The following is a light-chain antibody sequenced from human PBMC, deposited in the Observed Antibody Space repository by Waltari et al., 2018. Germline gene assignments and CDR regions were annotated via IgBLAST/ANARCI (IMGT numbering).Light chain of an antibody. CDR3: QQRNNWPPLYT. Sequence: EIVLTQSPATLSLSPGERATLSCRASQSVSNNLAWYQQKPGQAPRLLIYDTSNRATGMPARFSGSGSGTDFTLTISSLEPEDFAVYYCQQRNNWPPLYTFGQGTKLEIK. CDR1: QSVSNN. V-gene: IGKV3-11*01. J-gene: IGKJ2*01. CDR2: DTS.